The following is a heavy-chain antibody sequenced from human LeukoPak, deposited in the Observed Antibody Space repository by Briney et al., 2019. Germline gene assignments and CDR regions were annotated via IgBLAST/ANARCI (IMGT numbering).Heavy chain of an antibody. D-gene: IGHD2-15*01. CDR3: ARVIGATSTDC. J-gene: IGHJ4*02. CDR1: GSSISGGYF. CDR2: VNQGGST. Sequence: PSETLSLTCSVSGSSISGGYFWGWVRQPPGKGLEWIGSVNQGGSTYYYWSLKPRVTMSVATSKNQLSLKLTSVPAADTAVYFCARVIGATSTDCWGPGILVTVSS. V-gene: IGHV4-38-2*02.